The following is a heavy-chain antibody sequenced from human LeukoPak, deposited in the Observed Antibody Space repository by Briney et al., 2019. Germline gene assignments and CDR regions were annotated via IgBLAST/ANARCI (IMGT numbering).Heavy chain of an antibody. Sequence: SVKVSCKASGGTFNNYTISWVRQAPGHGLEWMGGIIPIFATANYAQRFQGKVTITADKSTSTAYMELSRLRSDDTAMYYCAREALREAVVDYWGQGTLVTVSS. V-gene: IGHV1-69*06. CDR2: IIPIFATA. J-gene: IGHJ4*02. CDR1: GGTFNNYT. CDR3: AREALREAVVDY. D-gene: IGHD6-19*01.